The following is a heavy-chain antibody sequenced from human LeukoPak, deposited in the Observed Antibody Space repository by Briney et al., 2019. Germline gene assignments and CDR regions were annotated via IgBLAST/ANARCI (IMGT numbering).Heavy chain of an antibody. D-gene: IGHD2-15*01. V-gene: IGHV3-23*01. CDR3: TRRSGATWTHFDY. CDR2: ISGSGSST. CDR1: GFTFKNYA. J-gene: IGHJ4*02. Sequence: GGSLRLSCATSGFTFKNYAITWVRQAPGKELEWVSSISGSGSSTSYADSVKGRFTISRDNSKNTLYVQMNSLRAEDTAVYYCTRRSGATWTHFDYWGQGTLVTVAS.